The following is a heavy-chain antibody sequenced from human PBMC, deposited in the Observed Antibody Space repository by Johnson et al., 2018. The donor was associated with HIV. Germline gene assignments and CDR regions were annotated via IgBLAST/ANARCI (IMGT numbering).Heavy chain of an antibody. CDR3: ARDRHISSFDAFDI. Sequence: QVQLVESGGGVVRPGGSLRLSCAASGFTFSRYAMHWVRQAPGKGPEWVAVVSFDTINKDYADSVRGRFTISRDNAKNSLYLQMNSLRAEDTAVYYCARDRHISSFDAFDIWGQGTMVTVSS. J-gene: IGHJ3*02. V-gene: IGHV3-30*14. CDR1: GFTFSRYA. CDR2: VSFDTINK. D-gene: IGHD6-6*01.